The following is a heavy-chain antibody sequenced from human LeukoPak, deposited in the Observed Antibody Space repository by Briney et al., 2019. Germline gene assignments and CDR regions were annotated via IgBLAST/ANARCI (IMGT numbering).Heavy chain of an antibody. CDR1: GGSISSSSYY. V-gene: IGHV4-39*01. CDR3: ARARTTYLDY. D-gene: IGHD4-11*01. J-gene: IGHJ4*02. Sequence: SETLSLTCTVSGGSISSSSYYWGWIRQPPGKGLEWIGSIYYSGSTYYNPSLKSRVTISVDTSKNQFSLKLSSVTAADTAVYYCARARTTYLDYWGQGTLVTVSS. CDR2: IYYSGST.